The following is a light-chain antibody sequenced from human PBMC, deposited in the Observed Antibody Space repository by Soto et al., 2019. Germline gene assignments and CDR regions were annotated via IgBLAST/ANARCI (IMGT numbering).Light chain of an antibody. Sequence: EIVLTKSPGTLSLSPGERATLSCRASQSVTNNYLAWFQQKPGQAPRLLMYGASSRATGIPDRFSGSGSGTDFTLTITRLEPEDFAVYYCQQYASSRTFGQGTKVDIK. CDR1: QSVTNNY. CDR2: GAS. CDR3: QQYASSRT. V-gene: IGKV3-20*01. J-gene: IGKJ1*01.